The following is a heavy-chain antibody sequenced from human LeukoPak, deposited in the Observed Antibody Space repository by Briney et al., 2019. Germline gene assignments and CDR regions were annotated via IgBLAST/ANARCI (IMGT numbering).Heavy chain of an antibody. V-gene: IGHV3-7*03. J-gene: IGHJ4*02. CDR1: GFTFSSYW. Sequence: GGSLRLSCAASGFTFSSYWMSWVRQAPGKGLEWVANIKQDGSEKYYVDSVKGRFTISRDNAKNSLYLQMNSLRAEDTALYYCAKDRSSSSFTNFDYWGQGALVIVSS. CDR2: IKQDGSEK. D-gene: IGHD6-6*01. CDR3: AKDRSSSSFTNFDY.